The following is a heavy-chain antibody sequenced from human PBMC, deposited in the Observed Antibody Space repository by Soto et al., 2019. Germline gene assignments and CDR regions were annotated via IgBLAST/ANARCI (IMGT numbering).Heavy chain of an antibody. J-gene: IGHJ6*02. V-gene: IGHV4-30-4*01. CDR3: ARVSRDSSGYYSLLGYYYGMDV. D-gene: IGHD3-22*01. CDR1: GGSINSGDYC. Sequence: SETLSLTCTVSGGSINSGDYCWRWIRPHPGKGLEWIGYIYYSGSTYYNPSLKSRVTISVDTSKNQFSLKLSSVTAADTAVYYCARVSRDSSGYYSLLGYYYGMDVWGQGTTVTVSS. CDR2: IYYSGST.